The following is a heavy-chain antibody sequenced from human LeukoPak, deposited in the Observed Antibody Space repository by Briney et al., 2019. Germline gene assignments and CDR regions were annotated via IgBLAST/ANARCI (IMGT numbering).Heavy chain of an antibody. CDR3: ARDLGFCRSTSCSPWFDP. V-gene: IGHV4-59*01. CDR2: IYNSGSN. CDR1: GGSISIYY. D-gene: IGHD2-2*01. J-gene: IGHJ5*02. Sequence: PETLSLTCTVSGGSISIYYWSWIRQPPGEGLEWVGYIYNSGSNNYNPSLKSRVPVSVDTSQNQFSLKLSSVTAADTAVYYCARDLGFCRSTSCSPWFDPWGQGTLVTVSS.